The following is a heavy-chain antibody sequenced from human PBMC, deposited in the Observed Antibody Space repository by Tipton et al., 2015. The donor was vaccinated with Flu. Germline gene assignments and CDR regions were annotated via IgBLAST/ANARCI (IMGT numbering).Heavy chain of an antibody. V-gene: IGHV6-1*01. CDR2: TYYGSKWYN. CDR1: GDSVSSNTAA. CDR3: ARDTISVFRGVIRPRNWVDP. Sequence: GLVKPSQTLSLTCAISGDSVSSNTAAWNWIRQSSSRGLEWLGRTYYGSKWYNDYAVSVKSRITINPDTSKNQFSLRLHSVTPEDTAVYYCARDTISVFRGVIRPRNWVDPWGLGTLVTVSS. J-gene: IGHJ5*02. D-gene: IGHD3-10*01.